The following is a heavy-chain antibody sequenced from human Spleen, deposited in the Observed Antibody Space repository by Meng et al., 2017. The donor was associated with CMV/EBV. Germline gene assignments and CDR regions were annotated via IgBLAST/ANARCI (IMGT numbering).Heavy chain of an antibody. CDR1: GFTFNTYS. J-gene: IGHJ6*02. Sequence: GGSLRLSCEASGFTFNTYSMDWVRQAPGKGLEWVSSISRSTSYIHYADSVKGRFTISRDNSNDTLYLQMNSLRPEDTAVYYCAREGYCSSTSCHYYYYGMDVWGQGTTVTVSS. CDR3: AREGYCSSTSCHYYYYGMDV. V-gene: IGHV3-21*01. CDR2: ISRSTSYI. D-gene: IGHD2-2*01.